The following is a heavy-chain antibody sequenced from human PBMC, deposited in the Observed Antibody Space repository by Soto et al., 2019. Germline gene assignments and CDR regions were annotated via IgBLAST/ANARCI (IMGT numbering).Heavy chain of an antibody. D-gene: IGHD6-13*01. CDR1: GGSMRNYF. J-gene: IGHJ4*02. CDR3: AAGEASSRNLAPYYLDF. CDR2: IHYSGTT. V-gene: IGHV4-59*01. Sequence: SETLSLTCAVSGGSMRNYFWTWIRQPPGKGLEWIGYIHYSGTTSFFPSYNPSLRSRVTISEDTSKNQFSLKLLSVTTADTAVYFCAAGEASSRNLAPYYLDFWGQGTLVTVSS.